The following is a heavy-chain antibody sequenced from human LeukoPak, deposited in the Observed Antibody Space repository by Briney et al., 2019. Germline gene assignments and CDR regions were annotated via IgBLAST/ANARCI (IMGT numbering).Heavy chain of an antibody. Sequence: ASVNVSCKASGYTFTSYGISWVRQAPGQGLEWMGWISAYNGNTNYAQKLQGRVTMTTDTSTSTAYMELRSLRSDDTAVYYCARDSLLYGSRGVFDYWGQGTLVTVSS. CDR1: GYTFTSYG. J-gene: IGHJ4*02. D-gene: IGHD3-10*01. CDR3: ARDSLLYGSRGVFDY. CDR2: ISAYNGNT. V-gene: IGHV1-18*01.